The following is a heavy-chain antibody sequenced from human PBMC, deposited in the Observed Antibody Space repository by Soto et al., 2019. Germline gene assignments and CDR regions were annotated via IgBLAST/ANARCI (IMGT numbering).Heavy chain of an antibody. CDR1: GYTFTSYG. CDR3: ARDQGEATPPAHPYGMDG. D-gene: IGHD3-10*01. CDR2: ISAYNGNA. Sequence: ASVKVSFKASGYTFTSYGISWVRQAPGQGLEWMGWISAYNGNANYAQKLQGRVTMTTDTSTSTAYMELRSLRSDDTAVYYCARDQGEATPPAHPYGMDGWGQGTTVTISS. V-gene: IGHV1-18*01. J-gene: IGHJ6*02.